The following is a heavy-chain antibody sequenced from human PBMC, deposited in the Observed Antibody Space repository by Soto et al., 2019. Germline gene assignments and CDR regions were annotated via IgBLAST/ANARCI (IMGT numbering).Heavy chain of an antibody. V-gene: IGHV4-39*01. Sequence: SETLSLTCTVSGGSISSSSYYWGWIRQPPGKGLEWIGSIYYSGSTYYNPSLKSRVTISVDTSKNQFSLKLSSVTAADTAVYYCARQLRLSPQRYCSGGSCYPYYFDYWGQGTLVTVSS. CDR3: ARQLRLSPQRYCSGGSCYPYYFDY. J-gene: IGHJ4*02. CDR1: GGSISSSSYY. CDR2: IYYSGST. D-gene: IGHD2-15*01.